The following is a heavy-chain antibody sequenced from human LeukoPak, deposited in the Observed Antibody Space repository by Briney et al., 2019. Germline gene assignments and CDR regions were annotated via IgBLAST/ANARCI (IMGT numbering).Heavy chain of an antibody. V-gene: IGHV1-18*01. CDR3: ARAYPGYCSGGSCYPGGDYSEAFDI. CDR2: ISAYNGNT. D-gene: IGHD2-15*01. J-gene: IGHJ3*02. Sequence: ASVKVSCKASGYTFTSYGISWVRQAPGQGLEWMGWISAYNGNTNYAQKLQGRVTMTTDTSTSTAYMELRSLRSDDTAVYYCARAYPGYCSGGSCYPGGDYSEAFDIWGQGTMVTVSS. CDR1: GYTFTSYG.